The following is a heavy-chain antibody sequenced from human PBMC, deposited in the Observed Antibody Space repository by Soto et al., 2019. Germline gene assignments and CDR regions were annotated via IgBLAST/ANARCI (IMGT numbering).Heavy chain of an antibody. CDR2: ISYDGSNK. Sequence: VGSLRLSCASSVFTFSSYAMHCVRHSPGKWLEWVAVISYDGSNKYYADSVKGRFTISRDNSKNTLYLQMNSLRAEDTAVYYCARAFEPEMATLYYHYGMEVWGQGTTVIGSS. J-gene: IGHJ6*01. V-gene: IGHV3-30-3*01. D-gene: IGHD5-12*01. CDR3: ARAFEPEMATLYYHYGMEV. CDR1: VFTFSSYA.